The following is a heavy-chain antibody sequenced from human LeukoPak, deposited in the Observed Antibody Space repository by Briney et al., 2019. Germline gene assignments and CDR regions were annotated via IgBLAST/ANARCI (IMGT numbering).Heavy chain of an antibody. CDR2: IYSSGNT. CDR3: ARAVAVAGTALDY. J-gene: IGHJ4*02. Sequence: SETLSLTCTVSGGSISSYYWSWIRHPAGEGLEWIGRIYSSGNTNYNPSLRSRVTMSVDTSKNQFSLKLTSVTAADTAVYYCARAVAVAGTALDYWGQGTLVTVSS. CDR1: GGSISSYY. D-gene: IGHD6-19*01. V-gene: IGHV4-4*07.